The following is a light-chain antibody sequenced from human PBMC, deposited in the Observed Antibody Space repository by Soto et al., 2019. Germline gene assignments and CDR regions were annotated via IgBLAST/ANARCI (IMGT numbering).Light chain of an antibody. V-gene: IGKV2D-29*01. CDR1: QSLQHSDGDTS. J-gene: IGKJ2*01. CDR2: EVS. Sequence: DIVVTQTPLSLSVIPGQPASISSNSSQSLQHSDGDTSLYLYLQRPGHPPQRLVSEVSNRFSGVADRFSGSGSGTDFTLKISRVEADDVGFFYCMQSLHLPYTFGQWTKLDI. CDR3: MQSLHLPYT.